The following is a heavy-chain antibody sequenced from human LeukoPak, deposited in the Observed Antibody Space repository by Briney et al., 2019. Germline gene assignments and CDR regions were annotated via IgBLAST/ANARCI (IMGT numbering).Heavy chain of an antibody. Sequence: ASVKVSCKASGYTFTGYYMHWVRQAPGQGLEWMGWINPNSGGTNYAQKFQGRVTMTRDTSISTAYMELSRLRSDDTAVYYCARGRDTAMVTSGMDVWGQGTTVTVSS. D-gene: IGHD5-18*01. J-gene: IGHJ6*02. CDR3: ARGRDTAMVTSGMDV. CDR1: GYTFTGYY. V-gene: IGHV1-2*02. CDR2: INPNSGGT.